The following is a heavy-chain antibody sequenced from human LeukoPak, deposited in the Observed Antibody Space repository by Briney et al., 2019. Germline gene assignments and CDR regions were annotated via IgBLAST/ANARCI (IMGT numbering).Heavy chain of an antibody. CDR1: GFTFSSYA. Sequence: QTGGSLRLSCAASGFTFSSYAMSWVRQAPGKGLEWVSAISGSGGSTYYADSVKGRFTISRDNSKNTLYLQMNSLRAEDTAVYYCAKAPYGPYGSGSYYGPFDYWGQGTLVTVSS. D-gene: IGHD3-10*01. J-gene: IGHJ4*02. V-gene: IGHV3-23*01. CDR3: AKAPYGPYGSGSYYGPFDY. CDR2: ISGSGGST.